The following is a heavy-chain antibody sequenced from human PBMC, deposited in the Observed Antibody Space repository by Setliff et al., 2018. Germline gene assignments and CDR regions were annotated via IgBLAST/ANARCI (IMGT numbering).Heavy chain of an antibody. CDR3: ARDVRYYYGSGSYYNDWFDP. CDR1: GGSISSSSYY. CDR2: IYTSWST. D-gene: IGHD3-10*01. Sequence: SEILSLTCTVSGGSISSSSYYWGWIRQPPGKGLEWIGSIYTSWSTNYNPSLKSRVTISVDASKNQFSLKLSSVTAADTAVYYCARDVRYYYGSGSYYNDWFDPWGQGTLVTVSS. V-gene: IGHV4-39*07. J-gene: IGHJ5*02.